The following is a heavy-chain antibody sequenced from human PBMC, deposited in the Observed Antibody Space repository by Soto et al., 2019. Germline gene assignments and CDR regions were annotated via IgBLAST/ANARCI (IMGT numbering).Heavy chain of an antibody. V-gene: IGHV1-2*04. CDR2: INPNSGGT. J-gene: IGHJ5*02. CDR3: ARGGYRSGLGDWFDP. CDR1: GYTFTGYY. Sequence: GASVKVSCKASGYTFTGYYMHWVRQAPGQGLEWVGWINPNSGGTNYAQKFQGWVTMTRDTSISTAYMELSRLRSDDTAVYYCARGGYRSGLGDWFDPWGQGTLVTVSS. D-gene: IGHD6-19*01.